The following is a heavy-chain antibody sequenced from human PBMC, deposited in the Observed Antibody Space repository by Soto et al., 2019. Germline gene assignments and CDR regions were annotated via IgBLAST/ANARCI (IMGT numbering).Heavy chain of an antibody. CDR3: ARWGCSGSNCNLNQRSFDL. Sequence: QVQLVESGGGVVQPGRSRRLSCAASGFIFNEYGMHWVRQAPGKGLESVAGIWYDGSNKYYADSVKGRFTFARDNSKNTRSLQMNSLRVEDTAVYYCARWGCSGSNCNLNQRSFDLWGQGTLVTVSS. J-gene: IGHJ4*02. CDR2: IWYDGSNK. CDR1: GFIFNEYG. D-gene: IGHD2-15*01. V-gene: IGHV3-33*03.